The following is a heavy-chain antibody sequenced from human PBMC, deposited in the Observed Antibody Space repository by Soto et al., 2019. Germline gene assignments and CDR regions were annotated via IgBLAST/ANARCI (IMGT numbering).Heavy chain of an antibody. CDR2: INPNSGGT. CDR1: GYTFTGYY. Sequence: ASVKVSCKASGYTFTGYYMHWVRQAPGQGLEWMGWINPNSGGTNYAQKFQGWVTMTRDTSISTAYMELSRLRSDDTAVYYCARVEIAAAGSFYGMDVWGQGTTVTV. CDR3: ARVEIAAAGSFYGMDV. D-gene: IGHD6-13*01. V-gene: IGHV1-2*04. J-gene: IGHJ6*02.